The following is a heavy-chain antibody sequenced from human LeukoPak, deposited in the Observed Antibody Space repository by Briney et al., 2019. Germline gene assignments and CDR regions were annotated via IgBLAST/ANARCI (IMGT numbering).Heavy chain of an antibody. V-gene: IGHV3-11*04. CDR1: GFNFSHYY. J-gene: IGHJ4*02. Sequence: GGSLRLSCAASGFNFSHYYMSWIRQAPGKGLEWVSYISSSGSTIYYADSVKGRFTISRDNAKNSLYLQMNSLRAEDTAVYYCARDHDSSVRGFDYWGQGTLVTVSS. CDR3: ARDHDSSVRGFDY. CDR2: ISSSGSTI. D-gene: IGHD3-22*01.